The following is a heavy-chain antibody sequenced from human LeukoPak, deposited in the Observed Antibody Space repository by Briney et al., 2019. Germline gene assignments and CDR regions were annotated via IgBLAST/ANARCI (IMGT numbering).Heavy chain of an antibody. CDR1: GYTFTSYD. D-gene: IGHD3-3*01. J-gene: IGHJ3*02. V-gene: IGHV1-8*01. CDR2: MNPNSGNT. CDR3: ARVCQDFGVVISAFDI. Sequence: ASVKVSCKASGYTFTSYDINWVRQATGQGLEWMGWMNPNSGNTGYAQKFQGRVTMTRNTSISTAYMELSSLRSEDTAVYYCARVCQDFGVVISAFDIWGQGTMVTVSS.